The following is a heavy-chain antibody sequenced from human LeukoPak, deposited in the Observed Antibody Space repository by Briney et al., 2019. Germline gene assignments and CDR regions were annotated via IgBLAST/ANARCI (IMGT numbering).Heavy chain of an antibody. V-gene: IGHV3-23*01. D-gene: IGHD3-10*01. CDR3: AKYGSGSYYYPTFDY. CDR1: GFTFSSYA. J-gene: IGHJ4*02. CDR2: ISGSGGST. Sequence: PGGSLRLSCAASGFTFSSYAMSWVRQAPGKGLEWVSAISGSGGSTYYADSVKGRFTISRDNSKNTLYLQMNSLRAEDTAVYYCAKYGSGSYYYPTFDYWGQGTLVTVSS.